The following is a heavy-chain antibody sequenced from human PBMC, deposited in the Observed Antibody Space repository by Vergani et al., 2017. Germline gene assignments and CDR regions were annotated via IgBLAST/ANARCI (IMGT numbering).Heavy chain of an antibody. V-gene: IGHV4-59*01. D-gene: IGHD1/OR15-1a*01. CDR3: VREAVVRTPVALRGRWFDS. CDR2: IYHTGDT. Sequence: QVQLQESGPGLVKPSETLSLICNVPGASLNRYYWSWIRQSPGKGLEWIGYIYHTGDTNSNPSLNSRVTMSLDTSKNHVSLGLRSVTAADTAVYYCVREAVVRTPVALRGRWFDSWGQGTLVIVSS. CDR1: GASLNRYY. J-gene: IGHJ5*01.